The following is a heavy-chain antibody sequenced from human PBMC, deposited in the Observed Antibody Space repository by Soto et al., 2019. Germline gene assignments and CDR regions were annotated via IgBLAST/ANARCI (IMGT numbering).Heavy chain of an antibody. CDR1: GYTFTSYG. J-gene: IGHJ6*02. Sequence: ASVKVSCKASGYTFTSYGISWVRQAPGQGXEWMGWISAYNGNTNYAQKLQGRVTMTTDTSTSTAYMELRSLRSDDTAVYYCARKFRITMVRGACYGMDVWGQGTTVTVSS. CDR2: ISAYNGNT. V-gene: IGHV1-18*01. D-gene: IGHD3-10*01. CDR3: ARKFRITMVRGACYGMDV.